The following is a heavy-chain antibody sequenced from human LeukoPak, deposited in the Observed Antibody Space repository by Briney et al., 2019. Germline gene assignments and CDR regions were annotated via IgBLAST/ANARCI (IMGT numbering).Heavy chain of an antibody. CDR3: ATLSFTMVRGALDY. CDR2: FDPEDGET. CDR1: GSTLTELS. V-gene: IGHV1-24*01. Sequence: ASVKVSCKVSGSTLTELSMHLVRQAPGKGLEGMGGFDPEDGETIYAQKFQRRVTMTEDTSTDKAYMELSSLRSEETAVYYCATLSFTMVRGALDYWGQGTLVTVSS. D-gene: IGHD3-10*01. J-gene: IGHJ4*02.